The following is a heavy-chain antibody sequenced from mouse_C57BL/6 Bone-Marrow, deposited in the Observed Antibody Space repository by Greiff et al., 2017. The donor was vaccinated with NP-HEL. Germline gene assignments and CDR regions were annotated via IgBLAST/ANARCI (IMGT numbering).Heavy chain of an antibody. Sequence: QVQLMQSGPELVKPGASVKISCKASGYAFSSSWMNWVKQRPGKGLEWIGRIYPGDGDTNYNGKFKGQATLTADKSSSTAYMQLSSLTSEDSAVYFCARSGGDYWGQGTSVTVSS. D-gene: IGHD3-2*02. J-gene: IGHJ4*01. CDR2: IYPGDGDT. CDR1: GYAFSSSW. CDR3: ARSGGDY. V-gene: IGHV1-82*01.